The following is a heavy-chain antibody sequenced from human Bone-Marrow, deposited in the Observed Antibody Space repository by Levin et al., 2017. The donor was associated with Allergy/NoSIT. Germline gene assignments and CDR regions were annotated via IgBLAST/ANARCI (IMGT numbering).Heavy chain of an antibody. Sequence: SETLSLTCSVSGGSVTSGDYYWSWIRKPPGTGLEWIVFIHSSGSTNYIPALKSRVTMSHDTSKNQLSLSLTSVTAADTAIYYCARVSAAGGTRLFDSWGQGTLVTVS. CDR1: GGSVTSGDYY. D-gene: IGHD6-13*01. CDR2: IHSSGST. CDR3: ARVSAAGGTRLFDS. V-gene: IGHV4-61*08. J-gene: IGHJ4*02.